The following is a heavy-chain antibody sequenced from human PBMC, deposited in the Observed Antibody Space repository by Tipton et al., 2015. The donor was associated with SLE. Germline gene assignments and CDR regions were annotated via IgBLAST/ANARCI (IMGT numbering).Heavy chain of an antibody. Sequence: TLSLTCTVSGGSINNGDYSWSWVRQPPGKGLEWIGYIFHSGNAYYNPSLKSRVTISVDMSRNQFSLKLSSVTAADTAVYYCARVRWGYCATTSCDHYYYMDVWGKGTTVTVSS. V-gene: IGHV4-30-2*01. D-gene: IGHD2-2*01. CDR1: GGSINNGDYS. CDR2: IFHSGNA. CDR3: ARVRWGYCATTSCDHYYYMDV. J-gene: IGHJ6*03.